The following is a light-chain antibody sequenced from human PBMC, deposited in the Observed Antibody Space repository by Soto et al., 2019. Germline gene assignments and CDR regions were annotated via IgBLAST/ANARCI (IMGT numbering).Light chain of an antibody. CDR2: SAF. V-gene: IGKV3-20*01. CDR3: QHQSGGSVT. J-gene: IGKJ4*01. CDR1: QSFNTNY. Sequence: EVVLTQSPGTLSLSPGERATLSCRASQSFNTNYLDWYQQRPGQAPRRLIYSAFSRQSGVPNRFSGSGSWTDFTRTISRLEPEDFAVYDCQHQSGGSVTFGGGTTVDI.